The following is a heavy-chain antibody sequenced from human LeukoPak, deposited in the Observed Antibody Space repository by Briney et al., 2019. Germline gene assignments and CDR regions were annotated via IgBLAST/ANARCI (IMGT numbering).Heavy chain of an antibody. CDR1: GFTFSNYN. Sequence: GGSLRLSCAASGFTFSNYNMNWVRQAPGKGLEWVAVISYDGSNKYYADSVKGRFTISRDNSKNTLYLQMNSLRAEDTAAYHCAIGRNEDGDAALNYWGQGTLVTVSS. V-gene: IGHV3-30*03. CDR2: ISYDGSNK. D-gene: IGHD4-17*01. CDR3: AIGRNEDGDAALNY. J-gene: IGHJ4*02.